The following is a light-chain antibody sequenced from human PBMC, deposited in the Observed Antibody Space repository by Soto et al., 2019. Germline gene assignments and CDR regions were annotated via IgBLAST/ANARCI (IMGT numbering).Light chain of an antibody. V-gene: IGKV3-20*01. CDR1: QSVRSIH. Sequence: ENVLTQSPGTLSLSPGERATLSCRASQSVRSIHLAWYQQKPGQAPRLLIYGASSRATGVPDRFSGSGSGTDFTLTISRLQPEDFVVYYCQQYGTSPTFGQGTKLEVK. CDR3: QQYGTSPT. J-gene: IGKJ1*01. CDR2: GAS.